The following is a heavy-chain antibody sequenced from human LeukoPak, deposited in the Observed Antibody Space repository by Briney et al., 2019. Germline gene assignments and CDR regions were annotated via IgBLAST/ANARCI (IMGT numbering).Heavy chain of an antibody. D-gene: IGHD4-17*01. CDR1: GFTFTNYN. J-gene: IGHJ5*02. Sequence: GGSLRLSCAASGFTFTNYNMNWVRQAPGKGLEWISYISGGSGTIYYADSVRGRFTVSRDNAKDSLWLQMDSLRVEDTAVYFCARLYGDWFDPWGPGSLVTVSA. CDR3: ARLYGDWFDP. CDR2: ISGGSGTI. V-gene: IGHV3-48*01.